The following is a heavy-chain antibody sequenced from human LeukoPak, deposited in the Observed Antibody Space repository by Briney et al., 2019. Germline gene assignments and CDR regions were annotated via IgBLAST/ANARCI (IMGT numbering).Heavy chain of an antibody. CDR1: GGTFSSYA. D-gene: IGHD5-12*01. V-gene: IGHV1-69*13. CDR2: IIPIFGTA. Sequence: GASVKVSCKASGGTFSSYAISWVRQAPGQGLEWMGGIIPIFGTANYAQKFQGRVTITADESASTAYMELSSLRSEDTAVYYCAREAPYSGYDPFDYWGQGTLVTVSS. CDR3: AREAPYSGYDPFDY. J-gene: IGHJ4*02.